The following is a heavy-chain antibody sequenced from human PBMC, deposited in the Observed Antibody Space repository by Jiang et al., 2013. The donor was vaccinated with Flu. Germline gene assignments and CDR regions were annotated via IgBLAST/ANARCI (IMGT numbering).Heavy chain of an antibody. V-gene: IGHV4-39*01. CDR1: GDSIKNTNYY. CDR3: ARTRLSFYGSGSPRRFYFDN. Sequence: LKPSETLSLTCSVSGDSIKNTNYYWGWIRQPPGKGLEWIGSIYYSGNTYYNPSLKSRVTISVDKSKNQFSLKLRSVTAADTAVYFCARTRLSFYGSGSPRRFYFDNWGQGTLVTVSS. CDR2: IYYSGNT. D-gene: IGHD3-10*01. J-gene: IGHJ4*02.